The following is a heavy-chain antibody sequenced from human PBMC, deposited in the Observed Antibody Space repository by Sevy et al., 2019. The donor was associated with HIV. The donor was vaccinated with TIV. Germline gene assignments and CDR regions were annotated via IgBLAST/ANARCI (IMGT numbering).Heavy chain of an antibody. V-gene: IGHV3-7*01. Sequence: GGSLRLSCAASGFTFSSYWMSWVRQAPGKGLEWVANIKQDGSEKYYVDSVKGRFTISRDNAKNSLYLQMNSLRAEDTAVYYCARLSSGWREFDAFDIWGQGTMVTVSS. D-gene: IGHD6-13*01. CDR1: GFTFSSYW. CDR2: IKQDGSEK. CDR3: ARLSSGWREFDAFDI. J-gene: IGHJ3*02.